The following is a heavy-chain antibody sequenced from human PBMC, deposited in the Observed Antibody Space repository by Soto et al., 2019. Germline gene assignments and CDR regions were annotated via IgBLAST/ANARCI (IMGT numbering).Heavy chain of an antibody. CDR2: INAGNGNT. CDR3: ARERISMVRGATFY. Sequence: QAQLVQSGAEVKKPGASVKVSCKASGYTSNNYAMNWVRQAPGQGLEWMGCINAGNGNTKYSQKFQDRVTISRDTSASTAYMELSSLRSEDTAFYYCARERISMVRGATFYWGQGTLVTVSS. CDR1: GYTSNNYA. J-gene: IGHJ4*02. D-gene: IGHD3-10*01. V-gene: IGHV1-3*01.